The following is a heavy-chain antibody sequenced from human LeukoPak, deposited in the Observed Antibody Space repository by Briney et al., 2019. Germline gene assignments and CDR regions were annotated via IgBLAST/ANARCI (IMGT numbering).Heavy chain of an antibody. CDR3: ARGGMTAIRGEAFDL. J-gene: IGHJ3*01. D-gene: IGHD2-21*02. CDR1: GFTFSSYD. V-gene: IGHV3-21*01. Sequence: GGSLRLSCAAFGFTFSSYDMNWVRQAPGKGLEWVSSLTTNSRYIYYADSVKGRFTISRDNAKNSLYLEMNSLRAEDTAVYYCARGGMTAIRGEAFDLWAQGTMVTVS. CDR2: LTTNSRYI.